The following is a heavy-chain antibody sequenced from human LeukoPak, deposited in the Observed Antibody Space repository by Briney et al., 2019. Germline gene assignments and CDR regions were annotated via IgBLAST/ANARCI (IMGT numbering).Heavy chain of an antibody. CDR2: IYYSGST. CDR1: GGSISSHY. J-gene: IGHJ4*02. V-gene: IGHV4-59*11. CDR3: ARVQESTLDY. D-gene: IGHD4-11*01. Sequence: PSETLSLTCTVSGGSISSHYWSWIRQPPGKGLEWIGYIYYSGSTNYNPSLKCRVTISVDTSKNQFSLKLSSVTAADTAVYYCARVQESTLDYWGQGTLVTVSS.